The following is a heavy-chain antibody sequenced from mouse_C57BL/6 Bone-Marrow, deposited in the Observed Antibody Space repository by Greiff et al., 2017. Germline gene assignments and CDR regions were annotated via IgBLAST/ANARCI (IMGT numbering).Heavy chain of an antibody. CDR2: ISDGGSYT. V-gene: IGHV5-4*01. CDR1: GFTFSSYA. Sequence: EVMLVESGGGLVKPGGSLKLSCAASGFTFSSYAMSWVRQTPEKRLEWVATISDGGSYTYYPDNVKGRFTISRDNAKNNLYLQMSHLKSEDTAMYYCSRERGREPWFAYWGQGTLVTVSA. CDR3: SRERGREPWFAY. J-gene: IGHJ3*01.